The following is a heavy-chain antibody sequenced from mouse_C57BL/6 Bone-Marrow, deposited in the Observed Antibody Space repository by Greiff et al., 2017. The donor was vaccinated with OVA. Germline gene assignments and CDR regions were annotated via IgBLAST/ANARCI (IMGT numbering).Heavy chain of an antibody. D-gene: IGHD2-4*01. V-gene: IGHV1-18*01. J-gene: IGHJ4*01. CDR1: GYTFTDYN. Sequence: EVQLVESGPELVKPGASVKIPCKASGYTFTDYNMDWVKQSHGKSLEWIGDINPNNGGTIYNQKFKGKATLTVDKSSSTAYMELRSLTSEDTAVYYCARRLGLPYYYAMDYWGQGTSVTVSS. CDR3: ARRLGLPYYYAMDY. CDR2: INPNNGGT.